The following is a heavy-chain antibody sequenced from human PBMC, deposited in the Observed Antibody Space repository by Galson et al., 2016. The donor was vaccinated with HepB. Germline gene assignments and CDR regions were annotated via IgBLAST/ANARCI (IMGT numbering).Heavy chain of an antibody. CDR1: GYSFTNHW. J-gene: IGHJ6*03. CDR2: IDPSDSYT. D-gene: IGHD3-3*01. Sequence: QSGAEVKKPGESLRISCKGSGYSFTNHWISWVRQMPGKGLEWMGRIDPSDSYTNYSPSFQGHVTISADKSISTAYLQWSSLKSSDTAMYYCARWDPGLRSYYYYYMDVWGKGTTVTVSS. V-gene: IGHV5-10-1*01. CDR3: ARWDPGLRSYYYYYMDV.